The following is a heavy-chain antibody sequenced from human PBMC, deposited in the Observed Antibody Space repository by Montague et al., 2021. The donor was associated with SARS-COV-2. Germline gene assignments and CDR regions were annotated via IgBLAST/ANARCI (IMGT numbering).Heavy chain of an antibody. V-gene: IGHV3-23*03. Sequence: SLRLSCAASGVNFRSYVMSWVCQVPGKGLEWVSGIYSDESHTNYADSVKGRFTISRDNSKNMVYLEMSHLRAEDTAVYYCASQDYDTLTGFRYHYYGMDVWGQGTTVTVSS. CDR1: GVNFRSYV. CDR3: ASQDYDTLTGFRYHYYGMDV. D-gene: IGHD3-9*01. CDR2: IYSDESHT. J-gene: IGHJ6*02.